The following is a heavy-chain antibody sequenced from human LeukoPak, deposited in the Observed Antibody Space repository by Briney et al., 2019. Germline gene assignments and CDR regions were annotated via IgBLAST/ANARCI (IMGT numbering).Heavy chain of an antibody. Sequence: GGSPRLSCAASGFTFSSYWMSWVRQAPGKGLEWVANIKQDGSEKYYVDSVKGRFTISRDNAKNSLYLQMNSLRAEDTAVYYCARDRGVYYGSGTRFDYWGQGTLVTVSS. V-gene: IGHV3-7*01. CDR2: IKQDGSEK. CDR3: ARDRGVYYGSGTRFDY. CDR1: GFTFSSYW. D-gene: IGHD3-10*01. J-gene: IGHJ4*02.